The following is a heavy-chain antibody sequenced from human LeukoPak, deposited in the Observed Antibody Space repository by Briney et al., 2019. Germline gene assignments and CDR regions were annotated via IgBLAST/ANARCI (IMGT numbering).Heavy chain of an antibody. J-gene: IGHJ6*02. Sequence: GGSLRLSCAASGFSFDDYAMHWVRQAPGKGLEWVSLISWDGAGTYYADSLRGRFTISRDNSKNSLYLQMNGLRAEDTALYYCAKDIHDSIGYYSTDYGMDVWGQGTTVTVSS. D-gene: IGHD3-22*01. CDR2: ISWDGAGT. CDR1: GFSFDDYA. CDR3: AKDIHDSIGYYSTDYGMDV. V-gene: IGHV3-43D*03.